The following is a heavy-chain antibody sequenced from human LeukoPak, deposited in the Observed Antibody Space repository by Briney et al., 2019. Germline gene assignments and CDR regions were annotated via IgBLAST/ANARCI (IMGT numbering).Heavy chain of an antibody. J-gene: IGHJ4*02. CDR1: GFTFSSYS. V-gene: IGHV3-21*01. CDR2: ISSSSSYI. D-gene: IGHD2-21*01. Sequence: GGSLRLSCAASGFTFSSYSMNWVRQAPGKGLEWVSSISSSSSYIYYADSVKGRFTISRDNAKNSLYLQMNGLRAEDTAVYYCAREVSGDGDYWGQGTLVTVSS. CDR3: AREVSGDGDY.